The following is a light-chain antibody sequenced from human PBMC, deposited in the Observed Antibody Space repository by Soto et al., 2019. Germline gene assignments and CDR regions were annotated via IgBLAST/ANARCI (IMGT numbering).Light chain of an antibody. CDR1: YANIGSNP. CDR3: AAWDESLIGGV. J-gene: IGLJ3*02. V-gene: IGLV1-44*01. CDR2: NNN. Sequence: QSVLTQPPSASGTPGQRVTISCSGSYANIGSNPVNWYQQLPGTAPKLLIYNNNQRPSGVPDRFSGSKSGSSASLAISGLQSEDEADYYCAAWDESLIGGVFGGGTKLTVL.